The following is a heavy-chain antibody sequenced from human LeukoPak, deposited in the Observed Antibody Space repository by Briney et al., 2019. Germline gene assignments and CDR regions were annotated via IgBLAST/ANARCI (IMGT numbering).Heavy chain of an antibody. Sequence: PSETLSLTCTVSGGSISSYYWSWIRQPPGKGLEWIGYIYYSGSTNYNPSLKSRVTISVDTSKNQFSLKLSSVTAADTAVYYCARGIEMATIRGLGYWGQGTLVTVSS. J-gene: IGHJ4*02. CDR3: ARGIEMATIRGLGY. V-gene: IGHV4-59*01. D-gene: IGHD5-24*01. CDR2: IYYSGST. CDR1: GGSISSYY.